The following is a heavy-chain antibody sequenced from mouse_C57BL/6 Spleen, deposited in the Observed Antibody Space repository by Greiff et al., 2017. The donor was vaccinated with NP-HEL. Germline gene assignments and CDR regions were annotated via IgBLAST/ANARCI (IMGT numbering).Heavy chain of an antibody. CDR1: GYTFTDYE. CDR2: IDPETGGT. V-gene: IGHV1-15*01. J-gene: IGHJ1*03. Sequence: QVQLQQSGAELVRPGASVTLSCKASGYTFTDYEMHWVKQTPVHGLEWIGAIDPETGGTAYNQKFKGKAILTADKSSSTAYMELRSLTSEDSAVYYCTRMGNWYFDVWGTGTTVTVSS. CDR3: TRMGNWYFDV.